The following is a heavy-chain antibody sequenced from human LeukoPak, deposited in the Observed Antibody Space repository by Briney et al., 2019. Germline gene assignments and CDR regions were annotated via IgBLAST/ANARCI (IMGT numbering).Heavy chain of an antibody. CDR1: GGSISSSTYY. J-gene: IGHJ5*02. D-gene: IGHD3-3*01. CDR2: IYYRGST. CDR3: ARLGRTYYDFWSGP. V-gene: IGHV4-39*01. Sequence: SETLSLTCTVSGGSISSSTYYWGWIRQPPGKGLEWIGTIYYRGSTYYNPSLKSRVTISVDTSKNQFSLKLTSVTAADTAVYYCARLGRTYYDFWSGPWGQGTLVTVSS.